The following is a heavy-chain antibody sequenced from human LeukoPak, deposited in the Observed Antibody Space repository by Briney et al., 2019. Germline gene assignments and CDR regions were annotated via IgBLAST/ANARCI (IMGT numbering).Heavy chain of an antibody. CDR3: TSWGDTTAEYFQR. Sequence: TGGSLSLSCVVSGFTCNRCWMNWVRQAPGKGLEWVAHINPDGRDTYYVDSVKGRFTISRDNAQNSMYLQMNSLRVEDTAVYYCTSWGDTTAEYFQRWGQGTLVTVSS. V-gene: IGHV3-7*01. CDR2: INPDGRDT. J-gene: IGHJ1*01. D-gene: IGHD2-21*02. CDR1: GFTCNRCW.